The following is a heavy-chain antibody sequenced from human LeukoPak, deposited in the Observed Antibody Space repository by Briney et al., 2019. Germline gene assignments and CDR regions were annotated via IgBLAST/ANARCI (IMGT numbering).Heavy chain of an antibody. CDR1: GYTFTSYG. CDR2: ISAYNGNT. CDR3: ARGRSTSPLGVDAFDI. J-gene: IGHJ3*02. Sequence: ASVKVSCKASGYTFTSYGISWVRQAPGQGLEWMGWISAYNGNTNYAQKLQGRVTMTTDTSTSTAYMELRSLRSDDTAVYYCARGRSTSPLGVDAFDIWGQGTMVTVSS. V-gene: IGHV1-18*01. D-gene: IGHD2-2*01.